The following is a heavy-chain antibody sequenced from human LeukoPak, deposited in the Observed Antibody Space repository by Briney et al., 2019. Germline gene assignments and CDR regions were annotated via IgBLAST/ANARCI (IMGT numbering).Heavy chain of an antibody. CDR2: IYYSGST. CDR1: GVSVSSGSYY. CDR3: ARGETYYDSSGYYLGAFDI. J-gene: IGHJ3*02. D-gene: IGHD3-22*01. V-gene: IGHV4-61*01. Sequence: SETLSLTCTVSGVSVSSGSYYWSWIRQPPGKGLEWIGYIYYSGSTNYNPSLKSRVTISVDTSKNQFSLKLSSVTAADTAVYYCARGETYYDSSGYYLGAFDIWGQGTMVTVSS.